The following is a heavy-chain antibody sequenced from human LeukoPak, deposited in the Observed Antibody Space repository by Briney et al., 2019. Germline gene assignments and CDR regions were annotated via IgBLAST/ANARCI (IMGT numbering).Heavy chain of an antibody. D-gene: IGHD3-10*01. V-gene: IGHV4-38-2*02. CDR1: GYSISSGYY. CDR3: ARIYYGDNWFDP. Sequence: PSETLSLTCTVSGYSISSGYYGGWIRQPPGKGLEWIGSIYHSGNTYYNPSLKSRVTISVDTSKNQFSLKLSSVTAADTAVYYCARIYYGDNWFDPWGQGTLVTVSS. J-gene: IGHJ5*02. CDR2: IYHSGNT.